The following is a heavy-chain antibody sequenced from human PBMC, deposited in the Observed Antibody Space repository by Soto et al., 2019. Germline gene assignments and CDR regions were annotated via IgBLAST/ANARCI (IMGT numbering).Heavy chain of an antibody. D-gene: IGHD6-13*01. V-gene: IGHV4-31*03. CDR2: IYYSGST. J-gene: IGHJ4*02. Sequence: PSETLSLTCTVSGGSISSGGYYWSWIRQHPGKGLEWIGYIYYSGSTYYNPSLKSRVTISVDTSKNQFSLKLSSVTAADTAVYYCARVGSSWSLFDYWGQGTLVTVSS. CDR3: ARVGSSWSLFDY. CDR1: GGSISSGGYY.